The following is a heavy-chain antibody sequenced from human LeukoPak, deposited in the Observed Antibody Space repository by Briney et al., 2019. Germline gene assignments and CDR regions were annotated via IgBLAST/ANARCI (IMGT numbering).Heavy chain of an antibody. Sequence: SVKVSCKASGGTFSSYAISWVRQAPGQGLEWMGRIIPILGIANYAQKFQGRVTITADKSTSTAYMELSSLRSEDTAVYYCAREGSYGSGSYYGDNWFDPWGQGTLVTVSS. V-gene: IGHV1-69*04. J-gene: IGHJ5*02. CDR2: IIPILGIA. D-gene: IGHD3-10*01. CDR1: GGTFSSYA. CDR3: AREGSYGSGSYYGDNWFDP.